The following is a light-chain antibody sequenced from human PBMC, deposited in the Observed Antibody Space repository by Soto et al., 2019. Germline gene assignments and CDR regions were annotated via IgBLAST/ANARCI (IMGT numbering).Light chain of an antibody. CDR3: QQYNSYSGM. Sequence: DIQMTQSPSTLSASVGDRVTITCRAGQSMSGWLAWYQQKPGKAPKLLIYDASNLESGVPSRFSGNGSGTELTITISGLQPDDFESYYCQQYNSYSGMFGQGTKVDIK. CDR2: DAS. CDR1: QSMSGW. J-gene: IGKJ1*01. V-gene: IGKV1-5*01.